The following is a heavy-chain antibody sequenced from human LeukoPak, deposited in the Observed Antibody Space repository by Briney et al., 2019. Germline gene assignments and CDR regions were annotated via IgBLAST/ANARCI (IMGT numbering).Heavy chain of an antibody. CDR2: ITSGGST. D-gene: IGHD2-15*01. CDR1: GFTFSNDV. Sequence: GGSLRLSCAASGFTFSNDVMRWVRQAPGKGLEWVSSITSGGSTYYADSVKGRFTISRDNPENTLYLQMNSLRAEDTAVYYCAKESPPAYCSGGSCYPPYYYYGMDVWGQGTTVTVSS. CDR3: AKESPPAYCSGGSCYPPYYYYGMDV. J-gene: IGHJ6*02. V-gene: IGHV3-23*01.